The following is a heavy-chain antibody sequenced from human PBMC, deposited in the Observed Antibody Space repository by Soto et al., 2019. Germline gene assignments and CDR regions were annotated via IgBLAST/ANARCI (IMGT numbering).Heavy chain of an antibody. J-gene: IGHJ3*02. V-gene: IGHV3-7*01. Sequence: EVQLVESGGGLVQPGGSLRLSCAASGFTFSSYWMSWVRQAPGKGLEWVANIKQDGSEKYYVDSVKGRFTISRDNAKNSLYLQMNSLRAEDTAVYYCARVLSVVVVAATHDAFDIWGQGTMVTVSS. CDR3: ARVLSVVVVAATHDAFDI. D-gene: IGHD2-15*01. CDR2: IKQDGSEK. CDR1: GFTFSSYW.